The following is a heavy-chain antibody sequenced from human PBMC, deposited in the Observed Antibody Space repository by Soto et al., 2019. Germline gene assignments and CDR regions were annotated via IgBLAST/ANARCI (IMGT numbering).Heavy chain of an antibody. CDR3: STALRRDSALGAY. D-gene: IGHD3-16*01. CDR2: IRSNADGGTA. Sequence: EVQLVESGGGLVKPGGSLRLSCTASGFPFIDAWMSWVRQAPGKGLQWIGRIRSNADGGTADLTAPVRDRFTISRDDSKTTLYLQMISLKIDDTAVYFCSTALRRDSALGAYWGLGTLVSVSS. V-gene: IGHV3-15*01. J-gene: IGHJ4*02. CDR1: GFPFIDAW.